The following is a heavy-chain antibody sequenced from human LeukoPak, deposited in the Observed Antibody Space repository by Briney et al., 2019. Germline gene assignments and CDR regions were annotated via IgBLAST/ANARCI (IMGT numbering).Heavy chain of an antibody. V-gene: IGHV3-30*01. CDR3: ARGTVTTSAPPYYYYYGMDV. Sequence: NKYYADSVKRRFTISRDNSKNTLYLQMNSLRAEDTAVYYCARGTVTTSAPPYYYYYGMDVWGQGTTVTVSS. CDR2: NK. D-gene: IGHD4-11*01. J-gene: IGHJ6*02.